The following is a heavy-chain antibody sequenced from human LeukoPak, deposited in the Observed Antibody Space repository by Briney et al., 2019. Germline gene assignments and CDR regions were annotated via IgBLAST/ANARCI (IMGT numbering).Heavy chain of an antibody. CDR3: ARGVLAV. CDR2: INHSGST. Sequence: SETLSLTXAVYGGSFSGYYWSWIRQTPGKGLEWIGEINHSGSTNYNPSLKSRVTISVDTSKNQFSLKLSSVTAADTAVYYCARGVLAVWGKGTTVTVSS. J-gene: IGHJ6*04. V-gene: IGHV4-34*01. CDR1: GGSFSGYY.